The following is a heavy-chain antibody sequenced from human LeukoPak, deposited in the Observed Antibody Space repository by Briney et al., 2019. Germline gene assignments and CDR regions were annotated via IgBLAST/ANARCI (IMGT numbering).Heavy chain of an antibody. V-gene: IGHV4-39*01. CDR2: IYYSGST. J-gene: IGHJ4*02. Sequence: SETLSLTCTVSGGSISSSSYYWGWIRQPPGKGLECIGSIYYSGSTYYNPSLKSRVTISVDTSKNQFSLKLSSVTAADTAVYYCARAIVVVPAAMKYFDYWGQGTLVTVSS. D-gene: IGHD2-2*01. CDR1: GGSISSSSYY. CDR3: ARAIVVVPAAMKYFDY.